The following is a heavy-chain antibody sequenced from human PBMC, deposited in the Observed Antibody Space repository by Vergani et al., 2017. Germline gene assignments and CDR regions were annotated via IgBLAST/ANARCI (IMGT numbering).Heavy chain of an antibody. V-gene: IGHV3-33*08. CDR2: IWYDGSNK. J-gene: IGHJ3*02. Sequence: QVQLVESGGGVVQPGRSLRLSCAASGFTFSSYGMHWVRQAPGKGLEWVAVIWYDGSNKHYADSVKGRFTISRDNSKNTLYLQMNSLRAEDTAVYYCARGGTYYDRNAFDIWGQGTMVTVSS. CDR3: ARGGTYYDRNAFDI. D-gene: IGHD3-10*01. CDR1: GFTFSSYG.